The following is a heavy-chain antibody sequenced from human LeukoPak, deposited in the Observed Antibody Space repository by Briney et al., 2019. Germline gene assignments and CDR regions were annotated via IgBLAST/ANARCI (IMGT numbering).Heavy chain of an antibody. Sequence: ASVKVSCKASGYTFTGYYMHWVRQAPGQGLEWMGWINPNSGGTNYAQKLQGRVTMTRDTSISTAYMELSRLRSDDTAVYYCARSPRIVGATDAFDIWGQGTMVTVSS. V-gene: IGHV1-2*02. D-gene: IGHD1-26*01. J-gene: IGHJ3*02. CDR2: INPNSGGT. CDR3: ARSPRIVGATDAFDI. CDR1: GYTFTGYY.